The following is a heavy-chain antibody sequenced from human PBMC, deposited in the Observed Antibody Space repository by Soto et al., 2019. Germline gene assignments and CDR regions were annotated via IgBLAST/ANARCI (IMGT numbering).Heavy chain of an antibody. V-gene: IGHV2-5*02. CDR2: IYWDADK. CDR3: AHRVLRTVFGLVTTTAIYFDF. CDR1: GFSLTTSGVG. J-gene: IGHJ4*02. Sequence: QITLNEAGPTQVKPRQTLTLTCTFSGFSLTTSGVGVGWIRQSPGKAPEWLALIYWDADKRYSPSLKSRLTTTNDTSKNQVVLTLADLDPADTATSYCAHRVLRTVFGLVTTTAIYFDFWGQGTPVAVAS. D-gene: IGHD3-3*01.